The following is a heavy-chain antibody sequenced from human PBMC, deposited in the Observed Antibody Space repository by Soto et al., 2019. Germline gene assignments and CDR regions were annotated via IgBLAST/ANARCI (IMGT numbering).Heavy chain of an antibody. D-gene: IGHD6-13*01. CDR1: RVTFRSQV. CDR3: ARVTGMNSGADY. J-gene: IGHJ4*02. Sequence: ASASCRVTFRSQVVHGSRKAPGRGLEWVAVIWYDGSKEYYADSVKGRFTISRDSSRNALYLQMNSLRVEETAVYYCARVTGMNSGADYWLQGTLVPVSS. CDR2: IWYDGSKE. V-gene: IGHV3-33*01.